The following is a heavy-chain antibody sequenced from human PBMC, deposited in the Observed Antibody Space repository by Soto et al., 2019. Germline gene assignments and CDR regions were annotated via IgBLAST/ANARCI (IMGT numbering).Heavy chain of an antibody. J-gene: IGHJ4*02. CDR1: GYTFTSYA. CDR3: ARGRGVIIAGD. D-gene: IGHD3-10*01. CDR2: INAGNGNT. V-gene: IGHV1-3*01. Sequence: QVQLVQSGAEVKKPGASVKVSCKASGYTFTSYAMHWVRQAPGQRLEWMGWINAGNGNTKYSQKFQGRVTITRDTAASTAYMELSSLRSEDTAVYYCARGRGVIIAGDWGQGPLVTVSS.